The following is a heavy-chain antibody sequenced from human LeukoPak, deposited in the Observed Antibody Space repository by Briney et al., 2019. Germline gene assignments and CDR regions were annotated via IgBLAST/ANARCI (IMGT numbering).Heavy chain of an antibody. CDR3: AKEQSYDYGDYQDAFDI. CDR2: ITTSDGNT. Sequence: PGGSLRLSCAASGFTFSSYTMSWVRQAPGKGLEWVSTITTSDGNTYYADSVKGRFTVSRDNSKNTLYLQMNSLRAEDTAVYYCAKEQSYDYGDYQDAFDIWGQGTMVTVSS. V-gene: IGHV3-23*01. J-gene: IGHJ3*02. D-gene: IGHD4-17*01. CDR1: GFTFSSYT.